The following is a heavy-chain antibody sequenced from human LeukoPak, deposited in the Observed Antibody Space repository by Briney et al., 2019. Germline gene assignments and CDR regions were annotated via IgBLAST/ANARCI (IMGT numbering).Heavy chain of an antibody. V-gene: IGHV3-74*01. Sequence: GGSLRLSCAASRFTFSVHWMHWVRQAPGKGLEWASRINPDESDKAYADSVKGRFTISRDNAKSTLYLQMNSLRVEDTAVYYCARDRVATIFTYHPMFDSWGPGTLVTVSS. CDR1: RFTFSVHW. CDR3: ARDRVATIFTYHPMFDS. D-gene: IGHD3-10*02. CDR2: INPDESDK. J-gene: IGHJ5*01.